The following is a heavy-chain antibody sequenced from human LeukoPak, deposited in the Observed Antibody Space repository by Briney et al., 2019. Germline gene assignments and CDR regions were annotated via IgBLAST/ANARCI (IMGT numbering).Heavy chain of an antibody. CDR1: GFTFSSNA. Sequence: AGGSLRLSCAASGFTFSSNAMSWVRQAPGKGLEWVSVISGSSDITYYADSVKGRFTIPRDNSKTTLYLQMISLRAEDTALYYCARGSIVGAWYFDYWGQGSLVTVSS. CDR3: ARGSIVGAWYFDY. J-gene: IGHJ4*02. D-gene: IGHD1-26*01. CDR2: ISGSSDIT. V-gene: IGHV3-23*01.